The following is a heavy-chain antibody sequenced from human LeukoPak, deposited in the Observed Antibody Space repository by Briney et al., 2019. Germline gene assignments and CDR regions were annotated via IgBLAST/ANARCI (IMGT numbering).Heavy chain of an antibody. CDR2: IYSGGST. V-gene: IGHV3-53*01. CDR3: ARDGRDPFDY. D-gene: IGHD1-26*01. Sequence: GGSLRLSCAASGFSVRDNYMSWVRQAPGKGLEWVSIIYSGGSTYYADSVKGRFTISRDNSKNTLYLQMNSLRAEDTAVYYCARDGRDPFDYWGQGTLVTVSS. CDR1: GFSVRDNY. J-gene: IGHJ4*02.